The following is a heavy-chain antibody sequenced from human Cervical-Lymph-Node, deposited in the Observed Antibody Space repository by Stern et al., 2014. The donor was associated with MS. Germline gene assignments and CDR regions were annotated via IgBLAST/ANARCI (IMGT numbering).Heavy chain of an antibody. CDR1: GGTFNSYA. Sequence: VQLVESGAEVKKPGSSVKVSCKASGGTFNSYAISWVRQAPGQGLEWMGGIIPIFDTTNYTQKFQGRVTITADESTTTAYTELSSLRSEDTAGYFCARNQLGEPNGQYYFYGMDVGGQGTTVTVSS. J-gene: IGHJ6*02. CDR2: IIPIFDTT. CDR3: ARNQLGEPNGQYYFYGMDV. D-gene: IGHD3-16*01. V-gene: IGHV1-69*01.